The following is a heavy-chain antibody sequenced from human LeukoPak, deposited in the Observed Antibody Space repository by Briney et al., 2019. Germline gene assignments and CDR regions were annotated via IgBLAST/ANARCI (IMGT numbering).Heavy chain of an antibody. Sequence: SETLSLTCAVYGGSFSGYYWSWIRQPPGKGLEWSGEINHSGSTNYNPSLKSRVTISVDTSKNQFSLKLSSVTAADTAVYYCARGRYYYGSRPSTVYMDVWGKGTTVTVSS. J-gene: IGHJ6*03. V-gene: IGHV4-34*01. CDR1: GGSFSGYY. CDR2: INHSGST. CDR3: ARGRYYYGSRPSTVYMDV. D-gene: IGHD3-10*01.